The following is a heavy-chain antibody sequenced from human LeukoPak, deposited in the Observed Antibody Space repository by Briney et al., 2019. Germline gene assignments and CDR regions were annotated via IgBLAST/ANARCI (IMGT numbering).Heavy chain of an antibody. CDR3: AKHIAAAGPNFDY. D-gene: IGHD6-13*01. CDR1: GFTFSSYA. J-gene: IGHJ4*02. CDR2: ISGSGGST. V-gene: IGHV3-23*01. Sequence: TGGPLRPSGAASGFTFSSYAISWVRQAPGKGLEWVSAISGSGGSTYYADSVKGRFTISRDNSKNTLYLQMNSLRAEDTAVYYCAKHIAAAGPNFDYWGQGTLVTVSS.